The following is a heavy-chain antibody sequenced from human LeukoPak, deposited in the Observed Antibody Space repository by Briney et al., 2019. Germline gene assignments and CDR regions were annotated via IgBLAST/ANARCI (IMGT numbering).Heavy chain of an antibody. CDR1: GGSFSGYY. CDR3: ARGRYDFWSGCRGYFDY. Sequence: PSETLSLTCAVYGGSFSGYYWSWIRQPPGKGLEWIGEINHSGSTNYNPSLKSRVTISVDTSKNQFSLKLSSVTAADTAVYYCARGRYDFWSGCRGYFDYWGQGTLVTVSS. CDR2: INHSGST. J-gene: IGHJ4*02. D-gene: IGHD3-3*01. V-gene: IGHV4-34*01.